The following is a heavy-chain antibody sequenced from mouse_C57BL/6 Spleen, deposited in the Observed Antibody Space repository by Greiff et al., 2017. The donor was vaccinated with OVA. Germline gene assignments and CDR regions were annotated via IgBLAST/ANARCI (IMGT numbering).Heavy chain of an antibody. Sequence: QVQLQQPGTELVKPGASVKLSCKASGYTFTSYWMHWVKQRPGQGLEWIGNINPSNGGTYYNEKFKSKATLTVDKSSSTAYMRLSSLTSEDSAVYYCAREEGYYDAMDYWGQGTSVTVSS. CDR3: AREEGYYDAMDY. CDR2: INPSNGGT. V-gene: IGHV1-53*01. J-gene: IGHJ4*01. CDR1: GYTFTSYW. D-gene: IGHD2-2*01.